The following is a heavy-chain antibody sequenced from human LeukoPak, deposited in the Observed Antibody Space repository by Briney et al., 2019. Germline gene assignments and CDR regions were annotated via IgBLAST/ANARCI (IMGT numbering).Heavy chain of an antibody. D-gene: IGHD6-19*01. Sequence: GGSLRLSCAASGFTFSSYAMSWVRQAPGKGLEWVSGISGSGGSTYYADSVKGRFTISRDNSKNTLYLQVNSLRAEDTAVYYCAKMPVSYSSGWSNFDYWGQGILVTVSS. CDR3: AKMPVSYSSGWSNFDY. CDR1: GFTFSSYA. V-gene: IGHV3-23*01. J-gene: IGHJ4*02. CDR2: ISGSGGST.